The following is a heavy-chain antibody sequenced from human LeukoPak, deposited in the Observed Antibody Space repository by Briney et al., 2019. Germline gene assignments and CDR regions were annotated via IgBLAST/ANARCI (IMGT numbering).Heavy chain of an antibody. CDR2: IYPGDSDP. D-gene: IGHD2-2*01. CDR3: TVVPEDYYYGMDV. J-gene: IGHJ6*02. Sequence: GESLKISCKGSGYSFTSYWIGWVRQMPGKGLEWMGIIYPGDSDPRYSPSFQGQVTISADKSISTAYLQWSSLKASDTAMYYCTVVPEDYYYGMDVWGQGTTVTVSS. CDR1: GYSFTSYW. V-gene: IGHV5-51*01.